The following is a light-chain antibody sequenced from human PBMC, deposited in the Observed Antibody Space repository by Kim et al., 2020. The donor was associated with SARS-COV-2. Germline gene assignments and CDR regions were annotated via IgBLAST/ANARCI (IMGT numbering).Light chain of an antibody. V-gene: IGKV1-5*03. CDR2: TAS. CDR3: QHYNGYPLA. CDR1: QTINSW. Sequence: DIQMTQPPSTLSAFVGDRVTMTCRASQTINSWLAWYQQKPGKAPKLLIYTASTLQNGVPSRFSGSKSGTEFTLTISSLQPDDFATYYCQHYNGYPLAFGGGTKVDI. J-gene: IGKJ4*01.